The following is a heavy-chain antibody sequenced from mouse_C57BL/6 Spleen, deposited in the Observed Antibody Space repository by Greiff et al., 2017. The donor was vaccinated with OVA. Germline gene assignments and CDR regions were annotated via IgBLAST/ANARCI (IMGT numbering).Heavy chain of an antibody. V-gene: IGHV1-52*01. D-gene: IGHD2-5*01. CDR3: ARRDSNHWDLYFDV. Sequence: QVQLQQPGAELVRPGSSVKLSCKASGYTFTSYWMHWVKQRPIQGLEWIGNIDPSDSETHYNQKFKDKATLTVDKSSSTSYMQLSSLTSEDSAVYYCARRDSNHWDLYFDVWGTGTTVTVSS. CDR1: GYTFTSYW. J-gene: IGHJ1*03. CDR2: IDPSDSET.